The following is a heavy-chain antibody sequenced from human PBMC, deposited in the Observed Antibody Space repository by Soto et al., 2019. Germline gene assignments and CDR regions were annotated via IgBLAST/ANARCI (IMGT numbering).Heavy chain of an antibody. V-gene: IGHV3-33*01. Sequence: GSLRLSCAASGFVFNTYGMHWVRQAPGKGLEWVASLWYDGSNKFYVDSAMGRFTISRDNSKNMLYLQMNSLRAEDTAVYYCARGKPLDYWGQGTLVTVSS. CDR1: GFVFNTYG. J-gene: IGHJ4*01. D-gene: IGHD6-13*01. CDR3: ARGKPLDY. CDR2: LWYDGSNK.